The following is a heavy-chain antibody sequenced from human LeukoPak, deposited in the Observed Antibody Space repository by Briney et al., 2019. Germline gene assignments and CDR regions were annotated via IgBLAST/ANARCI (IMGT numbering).Heavy chain of an antibody. Sequence: GGSLRLSCAASGFTFSNAWMSWVRQAPGKGLEWVSSISSTSRYIYCADSLKGRFTISRDNAKNSLYLQMNSLRAEDTAVYYCATEQVAAAGTVLDYWGQGTLVTVSS. D-gene: IGHD6-13*01. CDR1: GFTFSNAW. CDR2: ISSTSRYI. J-gene: IGHJ4*02. V-gene: IGHV3-21*01. CDR3: ATEQVAAAGTVLDY.